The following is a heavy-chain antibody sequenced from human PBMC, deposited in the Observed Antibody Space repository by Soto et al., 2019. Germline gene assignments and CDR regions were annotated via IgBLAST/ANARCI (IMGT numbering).Heavy chain of an antibody. CDR3: ARLGRTTVKWDYYGMDV. V-gene: IGHV4-59*08. D-gene: IGHD4-17*01. CDR1: GGSISSYY. CDR2: IYYSGST. J-gene: IGHJ6*01. Sequence: QVQLQESGPGLVKPSETLSLTCTVSGGSISSYYWSWIRQPPGKGLEWIGYIYYSGSTNYNPSLKSRVTISVDTSKNQFSLKLSSVTAADTAVYYCARLGRTTVKWDYYGMDVW.